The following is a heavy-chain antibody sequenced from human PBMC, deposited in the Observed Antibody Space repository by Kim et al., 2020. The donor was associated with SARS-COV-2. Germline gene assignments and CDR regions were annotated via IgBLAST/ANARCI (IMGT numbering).Heavy chain of an antibody. CDR2: ISYDADNQ. D-gene: IGHD3-10*01. CDR3: TRDAVAQFLSASRSFPPSYHFDY. Sequence: GGSLRLSCDASGFIFSHYAMHWVRQTPGKGLEWVAIISYDADNQYYLDSVKGRFTISRDNSNNKVFLQMNSLTPDDTAVYFCTRDAVAQFLSASRSFPPSYHFDYWGQGALVTVSS. J-gene: IGHJ4*02. V-gene: IGHV3-30-3*01. CDR1: GFIFSHYA.